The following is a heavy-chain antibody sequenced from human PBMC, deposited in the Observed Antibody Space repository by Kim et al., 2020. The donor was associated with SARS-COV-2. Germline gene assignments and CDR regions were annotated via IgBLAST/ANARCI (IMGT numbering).Heavy chain of an antibody. D-gene: IGHD3-3*01. V-gene: IGHV4-34*01. Sequence: SETLSLTCAVYGGSFSGYYWSWIRQPPGKGLEWIGEINHSGSTNYNPSLKSRVTISVDTSKNQFSLKLSSVTAADTAVYYCARDRRYYDFWSGYSPPDSHYYYYYGMDVWGQGTTVTVSS. CDR1: GGSFSGYY. CDR3: ARDRRYYDFWSGYSPPDSHYYYYYGMDV. J-gene: IGHJ6*02. CDR2: INHSGST.